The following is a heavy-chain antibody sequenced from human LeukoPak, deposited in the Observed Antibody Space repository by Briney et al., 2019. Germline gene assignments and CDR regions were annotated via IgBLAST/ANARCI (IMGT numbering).Heavy chain of an antibody. V-gene: IGHV4-59*11. CDR1: GRSISSHY. Sequence: SETLSLTCTVSGRSISSHYWSWIRQPPGKGLECIGYIYYSGSTNYNPSLKSRVTISVDTSKNQFSLKLSSATAADTAVYYCAREAGYKPTYYFDYWGQGTLVTVSS. J-gene: IGHJ4*02. CDR3: AREAGYKPTYYFDY. D-gene: IGHD5-24*01. CDR2: IYYSGST.